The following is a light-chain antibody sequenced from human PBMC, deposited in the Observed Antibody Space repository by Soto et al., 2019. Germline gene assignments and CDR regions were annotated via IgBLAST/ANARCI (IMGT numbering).Light chain of an antibody. V-gene: IGLV1-51*01. Sequence: QSVLTQPPSVSAAPGQKVTISCSGSSSNIGNNGVAWYQQLPGTAPKLLIYDNTERPSGIPDRFSGSRSGTSATLGITGLQTGDEADYYCETWDDRLSAGVFGGGTKLTVL. CDR2: DNT. CDR1: SSNIGNNG. CDR3: ETWDDRLSAGV. J-gene: IGLJ2*01.